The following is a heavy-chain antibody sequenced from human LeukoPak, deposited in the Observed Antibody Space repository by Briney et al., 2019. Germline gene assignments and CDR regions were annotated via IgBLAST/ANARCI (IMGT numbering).Heavy chain of an antibody. CDR3: ARHENWGSSKGDSFHI. CDR2: VHYTGTT. Sequence: SETLSLTCIVSGGSLSSYYWIWIRQPPGKGLEWIGYVHYTGTTNYNPSLKSRVTISVDTSKNQFSLKLSSVTAADTAVYYCARHENWGSSKGDSFHIRGQGKMVTVSS. V-gene: IGHV4-59*08. J-gene: IGHJ3*02. D-gene: IGHD7-27*01. CDR1: GGSLSSYY.